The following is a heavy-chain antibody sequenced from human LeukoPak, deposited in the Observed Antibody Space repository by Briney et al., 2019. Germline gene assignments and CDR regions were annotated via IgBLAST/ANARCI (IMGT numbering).Heavy chain of an antibody. V-gene: IGHV3-30*04. D-gene: IGHD6-13*01. J-gene: IGHJ4*02. CDR3: ARDLGSSSWSPPDY. CDR1: GFTFSSYA. CDR2: ISYDGSNK. Sequence: GGSLRLSCAASGFTFSSYAMHWVRQAPGKGLEWVAVISYDGSNKYHADSVKGRFTISRDNSKNTLYLQMNSLRAEDTAVYYCARDLGSSSWSPPDYWGQGTLVTVSS.